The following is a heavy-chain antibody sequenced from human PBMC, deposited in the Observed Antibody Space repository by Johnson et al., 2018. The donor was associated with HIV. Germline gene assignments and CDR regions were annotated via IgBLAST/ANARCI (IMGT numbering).Heavy chain of an antibody. D-gene: IGHD5-18*01. CDR2: MWYDGSNK. CDR3: AKEGTPMEVDI. V-gene: IGHV3-33*06. Sequence: QMQLVESGGGVVQPGGSLTLSCAASGFAFNAYGMHWVRQAPGKGLEWVAVMWYDGSNKYYADSVKGRFTISRDNPKNTLYLQLNSLRAEDTAVYYCAKEGTPMEVDIWGQGTRVTVSS. CDR1: GFAFNAYG. J-gene: IGHJ3*02.